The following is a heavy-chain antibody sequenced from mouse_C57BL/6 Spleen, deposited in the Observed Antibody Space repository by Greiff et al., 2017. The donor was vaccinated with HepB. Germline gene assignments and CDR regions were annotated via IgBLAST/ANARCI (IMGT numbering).Heavy chain of an antibody. CDR1: GYSFTSYY. CDR3: ARREFSYAMDY. V-gene: IGHV1-66*01. Sequence: QVQLQQSGPELVKPGASVKISCKASGYSFTSYYIHWVKQRPGQGLEWIGWIYPGSGNTKYNEKFKGKATLTADTSSSTAYMQLSSLTSEDSAVYYCARREFSYAMDYWGQGTSVTVSS. CDR2: IYPGSGNT. J-gene: IGHJ4*01.